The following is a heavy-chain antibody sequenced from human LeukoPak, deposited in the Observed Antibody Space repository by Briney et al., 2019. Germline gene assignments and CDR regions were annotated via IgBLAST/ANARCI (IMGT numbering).Heavy chain of an antibody. J-gene: IGHJ4*02. V-gene: IGHV1-69*04. D-gene: IGHD5-24*01. CDR2: IIPILGIA. CDR3: ASSRDGYNPFDY. CDR1: GGTFSSYA. Sequence: GASVKVSCKASGGTFSSYAISWVRQAPGQGLEWMGRIIPILGIANYAQKFQGRVTITADKSTSTAYMELSSLRSEDTAVYYCASSRDGYNPFDYWGQGTLVTVSS.